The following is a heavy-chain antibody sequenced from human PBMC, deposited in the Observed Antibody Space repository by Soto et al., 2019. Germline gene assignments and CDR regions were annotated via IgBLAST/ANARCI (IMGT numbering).Heavy chain of an antibody. Sequence: QERLAESGGGVVQPGRSLRLSCAASGFTFSDYAMHWVRQAPGKGLEWVAVIRHDGTNKYYADSVEGRFTISRDNSKNTLYLQMNSLRAEDTAINYCARPALLITTFDYWGQGTLVTVSS. V-gene: IGHV3-33*01. CDR3: ARPALLITTFDY. D-gene: IGHD4-4*01. CDR1: GFTFSDYA. J-gene: IGHJ4*02. CDR2: IRHDGTNK.